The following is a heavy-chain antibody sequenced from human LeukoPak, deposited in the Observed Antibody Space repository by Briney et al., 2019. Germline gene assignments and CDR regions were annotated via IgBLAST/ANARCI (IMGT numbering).Heavy chain of an antibody. CDR3: ARHTTYYYDSSGYENWFDP. D-gene: IGHD3-22*01. V-gene: IGHV4-59*08. J-gene: IGHJ5*02. CDR2: LYYSGST. CDR1: GGSVSSYY. Sequence: SETLSLTCTVSGGSVSSYYWSWIRQPPGKGLEWIGYLYYSGSTNYNPSLKSRVTISVDTSKNQFSLKLSSVPAADTAVYYCARHTTYYYDSSGYENWFDPWGQGTLVTVSS.